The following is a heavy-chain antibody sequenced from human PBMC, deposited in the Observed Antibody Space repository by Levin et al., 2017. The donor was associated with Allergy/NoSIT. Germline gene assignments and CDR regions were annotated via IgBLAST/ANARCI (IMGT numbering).Heavy chain of an antibody. D-gene: IGHD3-10*01. CDR2: IFWDDDK. V-gene: IGHV2-5*02. CDR1: GFSLSTSGVG. J-gene: IGHJ5*02. Sequence: SGPTLVKPTQTLTLTCTFSGFSLSTSGVGVGWIRQPPGKALEWLALIFWDDDKRYSPSLKSRLTITKDTSKNQVVLTMTNMDPVDTATYYCAHRGYYYGPAWFDPWGQGTLVTVSS. CDR3: AHRGYYYGPAWFDP.